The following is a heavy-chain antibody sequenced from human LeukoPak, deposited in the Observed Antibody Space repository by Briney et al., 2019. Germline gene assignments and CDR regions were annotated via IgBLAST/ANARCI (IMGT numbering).Heavy chain of an antibody. CDR3: ARDGSRGYSYGYYYYYMDV. V-gene: IGHV4-59*11. D-gene: IGHD5-18*01. CDR1: GGSISSHY. J-gene: IGHJ6*03. CDR2: IYYSGST. Sequence: SETLSLTCTVSGGSISSHYWSWIRQPPGKGLEWIGYIYYSGSTNYNPSLKSRVTISVDMSKNQFSLKLSSVTAADTAVYYCARDGSRGYSYGYYYYYMDVWGKGTTVTVSS.